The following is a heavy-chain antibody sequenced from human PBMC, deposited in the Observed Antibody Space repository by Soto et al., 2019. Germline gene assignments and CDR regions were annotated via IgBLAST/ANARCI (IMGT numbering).Heavy chain of an antibody. CDR2: ITSSANST. D-gene: IGHD3-10*01. Sequence: EVQLVESGGGLVKPGGSLRLSCAASGFIFSNYRINWVRQAPGKGLEWVSSITSSANSTYYADSVKGRFTISRDNAKNSLYLQMNSLRAEDTAVYYCARDRGSVFRGLTIASKTPWAQDWWGQGTLVTVSS. CDR3: ARDRGSVFRGLTIASKTPWAQDW. J-gene: IGHJ4*02. V-gene: IGHV3-21*01. CDR1: GFIFSNYR.